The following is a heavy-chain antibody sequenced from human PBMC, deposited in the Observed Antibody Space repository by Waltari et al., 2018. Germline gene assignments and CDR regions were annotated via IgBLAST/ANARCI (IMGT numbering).Heavy chain of an antibody. V-gene: IGHV4-59*01. Sequence: QVQLQESGPGLVKPSETLSLTCSVSGTSIREYYWSWIRQPPGKGLEWIGYIAYGGSTNYNSSRKSRVTMLADMSMNQFSLKLRSVTAADTAVYYCARDLELYFDWLVHGAGWYFDLWGRGTLVTVSS. CDR1: GTSIREYY. D-gene: IGHD3-9*01. CDR2: IAYGGST. J-gene: IGHJ2*01. CDR3: ARDLELYFDWLVHGAGWYFDL.